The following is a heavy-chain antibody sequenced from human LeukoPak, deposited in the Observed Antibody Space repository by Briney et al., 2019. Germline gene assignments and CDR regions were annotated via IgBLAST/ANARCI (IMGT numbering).Heavy chain of an antibody. Sequence: GGSLRLSCAASGFTFSSYAMSWVRQAPGKGLEWVSAISGSGGSTYYADSVKGRFTISRDNSKNTPYLQMNSLRAEDTAVYYCAKDRGSSSWSANFDYWGQGTLVTVSS. V-gene: IGHV3-23*01. CDR3: AKDRGSSSWSANFDY. CDR2: ISGSGGST. CDR1: GFTFSSYA. D-gene: IGHD6-13*01. J-gene: IGHJ4*02.